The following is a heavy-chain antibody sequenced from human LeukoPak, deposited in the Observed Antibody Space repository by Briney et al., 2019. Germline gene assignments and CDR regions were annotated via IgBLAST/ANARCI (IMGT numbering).Heavy chain of an antibody. CDR2: ISSSSSYI. V-gene: IGHV3-21*01. CDR1: GFTFSSYS. CDR3: ARDSTDGVIPRELHPPFDY. D-gene: IGHD1-26*01. Sequence: GGSLRLSCAASGFTFSSYSMNWVRQAPGKGLEWVSSISSSSSYIYYADSVKGRFTISRDHSRNTLYLQMSSLRAEDTAVYYCARDSTDGVIPRELHPPFDYWGQGALVTVSS. J-gene: IGHJ4*02.